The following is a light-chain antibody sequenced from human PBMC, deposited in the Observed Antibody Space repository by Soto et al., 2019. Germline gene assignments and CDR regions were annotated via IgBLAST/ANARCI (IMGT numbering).Light chain of an antibody. V-gene: IGKV3-20*01. CDR3: QQYGSSQVT. Sequence: EIVLTQSPATVSWSPGERATLSCRASQTVSNKLAWYQHKPGQAPRLLIYDTSNRATGIPDRFSGGGSGTDFTLTISRLEPEDFAVYYCQQYGSSQVTFGPGTKVDIK. CDR1: QTVSNK. CDR2: DTS. J-gene: IGKJ3*01.